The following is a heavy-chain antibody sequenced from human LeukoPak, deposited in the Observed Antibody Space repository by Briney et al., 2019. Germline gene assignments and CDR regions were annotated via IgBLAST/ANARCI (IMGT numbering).Heavy chain of an antibody. CDR3: AKEGYCSSTSCYSPDYYYMDV. J-gene: IGHJ6*03. CDR1: GFTFSSYG. D-gene: IGHD2-2*01. Sequence: PGGSLRLSCAASGFTFSSYGMHWVRQAPGKGLEWVAFIRYDGSNKYYADSVKGRFTISRDNSKNTLYLQMNSLRAEDTAVYYCAKEGYCSSTSCYSPDYYYMDVWGKGTTVTVSS. V-gene: IGHV3-30*02. CDR2: IRYDGSNK.